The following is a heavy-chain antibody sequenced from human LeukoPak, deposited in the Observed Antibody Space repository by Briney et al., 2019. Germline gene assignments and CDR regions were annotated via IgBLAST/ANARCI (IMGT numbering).Heavy chain of an antibody. CDR2: IYYSGST. D-gene: IGHD6-13*01. V-gene: IGHV4-59*01. J-gene: IGHJ5*02. Sequence: SETLSLTCTVSGGSISSYYWSWIRQPPGKGLEWIGYIYYSGSTNYNPSLKSRVTISVNTSKNQFSLKLSSVTAADTAVYYCARGYSSSWYYNWFDPWGQGTLVTVSS. CDR1: GGSISSYY. CDR3: ARGYSSSWYYNWFDP.